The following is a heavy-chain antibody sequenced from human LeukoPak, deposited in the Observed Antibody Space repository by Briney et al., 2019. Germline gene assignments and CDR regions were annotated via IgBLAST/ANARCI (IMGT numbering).Heavy chain of an antibody. V-gene: IGHV4-34*01. Sequence: SETLSLTCAVYGGSFSGYYWSWIRQPPGKGLVWIGEINHSGSTNYNPSLKSRVTISVDTSENHFSLKMTSVTAADTAVYYCATSRPPTTPFDHWGQGILVTVSS. D-gene: IGHD1-14*01. J-gene: IGHJ4*02. CDR3: ATSRPPTTPFDH. CDR2: INHSGST. CDR1: GGSFSGYY.